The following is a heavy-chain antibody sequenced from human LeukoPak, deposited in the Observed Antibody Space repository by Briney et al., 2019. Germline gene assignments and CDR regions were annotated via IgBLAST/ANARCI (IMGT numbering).Heavy chain of an antibody. D-gene: IGHD3-16*01. V-gene: IGHV4-38-2*02. Sequence: PSETLSLTCTVSAYSISSAYYWGWIRQPPGQGLGWIGSIYHSGSTYYNPSLKSRVTISVDTSKNQFSLRLTSVTAADTAVYYCARQLDHYDNIYYFDYWGQGTLVTVSS. CDR1: AYSISSAYY. J-gene: IGHJ4*02. CDR3: ARQLDHYDNIYYFDY. CDR2: IYHSGST.